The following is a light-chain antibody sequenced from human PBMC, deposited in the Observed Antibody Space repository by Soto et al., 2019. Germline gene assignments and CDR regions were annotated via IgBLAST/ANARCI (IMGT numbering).Light chain of an antibody. CDR3: SSHAGSNMVV. V-gene: IGLV2-8*01. CDR1: SSDVGGYNY. Sequence: QSALTQPPSASGSPGQSVTISCTGTSSDVGGYNYVSWYQQHPGKAPKLMIYEVSKRPSGVPDRFSGSKSGNTASLTVSVLQAEYEADYYCSSHAGSNMVVFGGGTKLTVL. CDR2: EVS. J-gene: IGLJ2*01.